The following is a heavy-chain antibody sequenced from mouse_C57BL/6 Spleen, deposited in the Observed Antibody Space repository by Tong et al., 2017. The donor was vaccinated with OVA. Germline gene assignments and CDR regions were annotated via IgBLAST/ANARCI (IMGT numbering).Heavy chain of an antibody. J-gene: IGHJ3*01. CDR3: ARGGAVVPFAY. D-gene: IGHD1-1*01. V-gene: IGHV5-9-3*01. Sequence: EVQLQESGGGLVKPGGSLKLSCAASGFTFSSYAMSWVRQTPEKRLEWVATISSGGSYTYYPDSVKGRFTISRDNAKNTLYLQMSSLRSEDTAMYYCARGGAVVPFAYWGQVTLVTVSA. CDR2: ISSGGSYT. CDR1: GFTFSSYA.